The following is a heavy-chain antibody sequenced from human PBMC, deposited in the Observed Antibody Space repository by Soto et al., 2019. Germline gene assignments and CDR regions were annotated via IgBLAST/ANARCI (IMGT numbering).Heavy chain of an antibody. CDR3: AGGMTYDSRGDF. V-gene: IGHV6-1*01. CDR2: TDCRSKRFN. CDR1: GDSVSSNSAA. J-gene: IGHJ4*02. D-gene: IGHD3-16*01. Sequence: QVQLQQSGPGLVKPSQTLSLTCAISGDSVSSNSAAWNWIRQTPSRGLEWLGRTDCRSKRFNDYAVSVKGRIPINPDTSKNQFSLQLNSVTPEDTAVYYCAGGMTYDSRGDFWGQGTLVTVSS.